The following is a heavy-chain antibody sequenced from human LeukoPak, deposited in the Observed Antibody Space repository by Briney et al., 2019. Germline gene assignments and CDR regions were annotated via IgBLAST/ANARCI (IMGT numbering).Heavy chain of an antibody. CDR2: INNDGSTT. Sequence: GGSLRLSCAASGFTFGSYWMHWVRQAPGKGLVWVSRINNDGSTTNYADSVKGRFTISRDNAKNTLNLQMNSLRAEDTAVYYCTRGSDDYGDYVQIDIWGQGTMVTVSS. CDR1: GFTFGSYW. D-gene: IGHD4-17*01. CDR3: TRGSDDYGDYVQIDI. J-gene: IGHJ3*02. V-gene: IGHV3-74*01.